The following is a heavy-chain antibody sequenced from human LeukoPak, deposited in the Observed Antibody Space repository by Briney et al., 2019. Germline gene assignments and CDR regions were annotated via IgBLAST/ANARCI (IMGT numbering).Heavy chain of an antibody. CDR1: GFTFESYT. D-gene: IGHD5-18*01. J-gene: IGHJ2*01. Sequence: PGTSLRLSCAASGFTFESYTIHWVRQAPGKGLEWVALVSYGGSNKYYIDSVKGRFTISRDNSKNTLYLQMNSLRAEDTAVYYCAKDADTATIIYWYFDLWGRGTLVTVSS. V-gene: IGHV3-30-3*01. CDR2: VSYGGSNK. CDR3: AKDADTATIIYWYFDL.